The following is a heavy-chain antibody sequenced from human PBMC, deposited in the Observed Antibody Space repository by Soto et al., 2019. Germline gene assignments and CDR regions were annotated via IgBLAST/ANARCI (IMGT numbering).Heavy chain of an antibody. V-gene: IGHV3-23*01. CDR1: GFTFSNYA. CDR3: AKAAVYWNDADAFDL. J-gene: IGHJ3*01. D-gene: IGHD1-1*01. CDR2: ISGSGVDT. Sequence: EVQLLESGGGLVQPGGSLRLSCAATGFTFSNYAMSWVRQAPGKGLEWVSAISGSGVDTYYADSVKGRFTISRDNSKNTLCLQMNSLRAEDTAVYYCAKAAVYWNDADAFDLWGQGTMVTVSS.